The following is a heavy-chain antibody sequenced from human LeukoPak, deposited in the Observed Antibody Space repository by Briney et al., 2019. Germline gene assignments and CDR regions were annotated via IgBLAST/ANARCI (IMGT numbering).Heavy chain of an antibody. CDR3: ARGPSFYYYDSSGYFYGLDY. D-gene: IGHD3-22*01. CDR2: ISAYNGNT. Sequence: ASVKVSCKASGYTFTIYGISWVRQAPGQGLEWMGWISAYNGNTNYAQKLQGRVTITTDTSTSTAYMELRSLRSDDTAVYYCARGPSFYYYDSSGYFYGLDYGGQGTLSPSPQ. J-gene: IGHJ4*02. V-gene: IGHV1-18*01. CDR1: GYTFTIYG.